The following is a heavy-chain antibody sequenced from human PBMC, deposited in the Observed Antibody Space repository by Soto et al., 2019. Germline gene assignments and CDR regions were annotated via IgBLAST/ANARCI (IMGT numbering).Heavy chain of an antibody. V-gene: IGHV3-23*01. J-gene: IGHJ5*02. CDR3: AKGIGATQRSWFDP. Sequence: APGGKVSRSGWRWDHHNPGKGLDWVSTISGSGGTTYYTDSVKGRFTISRDNSKNTLSLQMNSLRAEDTAVYYCAKGIGATQRSWFDPWGQGTLATVSS. D-gene: IGHD1-26*01. CDR1: GGKVSRSG. CDR2: ISGSGGTT.